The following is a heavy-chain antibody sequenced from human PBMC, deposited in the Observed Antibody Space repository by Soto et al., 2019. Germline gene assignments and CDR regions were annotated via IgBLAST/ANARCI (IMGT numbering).Heavy chain of an antibody. CDR1: GFTVSTYG. CDR2: ISRDGGTK. Sequence: QVQLVESGGGVVQPGRSLRLSCAVSGFTVSTYGMHWVRQAPGKGLEWVAVISRDGGTKYYADSVKGRFTIPSDKSRNTLFLEMKNLGGDDMAVYYCTGAVASGYWGQGPLVTVSS. CDR3: TGAVASGY. D-gene: IGHD3-10*01. V-gene: IGHV3-30*03. J-gene: IGHJ4*02.